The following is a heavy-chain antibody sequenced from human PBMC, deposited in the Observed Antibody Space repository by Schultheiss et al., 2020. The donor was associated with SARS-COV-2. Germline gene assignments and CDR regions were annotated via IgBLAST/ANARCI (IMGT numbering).Heavy chain of an antibody. V-gene: IGHV3-23*01. CDR1: GFTFSSYA. D-gene: IGHD1-26*01. CDR3: ANRIVGATSSYYYYYGMDV. CDR2: ISDYDGSTT. Sequence: GGSLRLSCSASGFTFSSYAMHWVRQVPGEGLVWVSRISDYDGSTTNYADSVKGRFTISRDNSKNTLYLQMNSLRAEDTAVYYCANRIVGATSSYYYYYGMDVWGQGTTVTVSS. J-gene: IGHJ6*02.